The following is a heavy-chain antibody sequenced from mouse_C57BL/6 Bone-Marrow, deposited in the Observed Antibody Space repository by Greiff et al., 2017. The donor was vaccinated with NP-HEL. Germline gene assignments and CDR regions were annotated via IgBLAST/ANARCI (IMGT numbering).Heavy chain of an antibody. CDR3: ARRGFITTVVAHFDY. CDR2: IDPSDSYT. D-gene: IGHD1-1*01. J-gene: IGHJ2*01. V-gene: IGHV1-59*01. CDR1: GYTFTSYW. Sequence: QVQLQQPGAELVRPGTLVKLSCKASGYTFTSYWMHWVKQRPGQGLEWIGVIDPSDSYTNYNQKFKGKATLTVDTSSSTAYMQLSSLTSEDSAVYYCARRGFITTVVAHFDYWGQGTTLTVSS.